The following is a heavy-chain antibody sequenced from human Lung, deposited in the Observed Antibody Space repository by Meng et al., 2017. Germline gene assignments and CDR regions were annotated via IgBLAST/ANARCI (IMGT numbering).Heavy chain of an antibody. CDR1: GYTFTTYG. CDR3: ARDRQWLFDY. Sequence: QVHLVQSGLEVKKPGAPVKVSCKASGYTFTTYGISWLRQAPGQGLEWMGWIDPGNGNRDFAEKCQDRLTMSNDTSSSTVYMELTRLTSDDTAVYYCARDRQWLFDYWGQGALVTVSS. V-gene: IGHV1-18*01. CDR2: IDPGNGNR. J-gene: IGHJ4*02. D-gene: IGHD6-19*01.